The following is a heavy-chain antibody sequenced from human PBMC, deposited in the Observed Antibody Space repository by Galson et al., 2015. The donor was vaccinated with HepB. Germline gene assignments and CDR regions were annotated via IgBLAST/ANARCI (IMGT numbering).Heavy chain of an antibody. CDR3: ARWGSDAFDV. D-gene: IGHD7-27*01. Sequence: SVKVSCKASGDTLNSYSISWVRQAPGQGLEWMGRIIAILNIVEYAQKFQGRVTITADKSTGTAYMELNSLRSEDTAVYYWARWGSDAFDVWGQGTVVTVSS. J-gene: IGHJ3*01. V-gene: IGHV1-69*02. CDR1: GDTLNSYS. CDR2: IIAILNIV.